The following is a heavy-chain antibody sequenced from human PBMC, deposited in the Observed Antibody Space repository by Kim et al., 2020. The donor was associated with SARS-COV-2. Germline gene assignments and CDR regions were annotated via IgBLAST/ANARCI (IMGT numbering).Heavy chain of an antibody. CDR2: IYYSGST. Sequence: SETLSLTCTVSGGSISSGGYYWSWIRQHPGKGLEWIGYIYYSGSTYYNPSLKSRVTISVDTSKNQFSLKLSSVTAADTAVYYCARDFVRFGEFTPHSGMDVWGQGTTVTVSS. D-gene: IGHD3-10*01. CDR1: GGSISSGGYY. CDR3: ARDFVRFGEFTPHSGMDV. J-gene: IGHJ6*02. V-gene: IGHV4-31*03.